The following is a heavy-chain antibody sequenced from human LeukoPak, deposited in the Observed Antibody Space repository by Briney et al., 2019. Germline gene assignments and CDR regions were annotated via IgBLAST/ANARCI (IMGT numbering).Heavy chain of an antibody. Sequence: AASVKVSCKASGGTFSSYAISWVRQAPGQGLEWMGRITPILGIANYAQKFQGRVTITADKSTSTAYMELSSLRSEDTAVYYCAREDYYGSGSSGGFFDYWGQGTLVTVSS. D-gene: IGHD3-10*01. CDR1: GGTFSSYA. V-gene: IGHV1-69*04. CDR2: ITPILGIA. CDR3: AREDYYGSGSSGGFFDY. J-gene: IGHJ4*02.